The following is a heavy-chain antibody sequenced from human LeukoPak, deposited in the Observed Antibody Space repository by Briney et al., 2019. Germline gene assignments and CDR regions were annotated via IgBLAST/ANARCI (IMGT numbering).Heavy chain of an antibody. J-gene: IGHJ6*04. Sequence: PGGSLRPSCAASGFTFSSYEMNWVRQAPGKGLEWVSYISSSGSTIYYADSVKGRFTISRDNAKNSLYLQMNSLRAEDTAVYYCARERSDGSYPYYYYGMDVWGKGTTVTVSS. D-gene: IGHD2-15*01. V-gene: IGHV3-48*03. CDR3: ARERSDGSYPYYYYGMDV. CDR2: ISSSGSTI. CDR1: GFTFSSYE.